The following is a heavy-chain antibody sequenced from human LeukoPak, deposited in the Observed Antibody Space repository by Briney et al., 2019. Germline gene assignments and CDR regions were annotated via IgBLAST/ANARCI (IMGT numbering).Heavy chain of an antibody. CDR1: GFTFSSYA. V-gene: IGHV3-30-3*01. CDR3: ARASGRGNCFDY. D-gene: IGHD3-10*01. Sequence: GRSLRLSCAASGFTFSSYAMHWVRQAPGKGLEWVAVISYDGSNKYYADSVKGRFTISRDNSKNTLYLQMNSLRAEDTAVYYCARASGRGNCFDYWGQGTLVTVSS. CDR2: ISYDGSNK. J-gene: IGHJ4*02.